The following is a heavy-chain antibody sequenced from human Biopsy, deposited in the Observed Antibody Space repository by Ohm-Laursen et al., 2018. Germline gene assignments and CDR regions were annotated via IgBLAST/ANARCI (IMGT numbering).Heavy chain of an antibody. CDR1: GYSISTAYY. V-gene: IGHV4-38-2*02. CDR3: ARHPTGFWFDP. Sequence: SETLSLTCSVSGYSISTAYYWAWIRQPPGKGLEWIASIYHIGSTNYNPSLKSRVTISVDTSTNQFSLKVSSVTAADTALYFCARHPTGFWFDPWGHGTLVTVSS. J-gene: IGHJ5*02. CDR2: IYHIGST.